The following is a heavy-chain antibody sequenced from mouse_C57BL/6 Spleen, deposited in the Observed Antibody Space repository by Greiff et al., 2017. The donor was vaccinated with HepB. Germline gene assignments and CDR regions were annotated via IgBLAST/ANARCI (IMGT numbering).Heavy chain of an antibody. CDR3: ASLYYYGSEGYFDY. J-gene: IGHJ2*01. V-gene: IGHV1-55*01. CDR2: IYPGSGST. D-gene: IGHD1-1*01. Sequence: VKLQQPGAELVKPGASVKMSCKASGYTFTSYWITWVKQRPGQGLEWIGDIYPGSGSTNYNEKFKSKATLTVDTSSSTASMQLSSLTSEDSAVYYCASLYYYGSEGYFDYWGQGTTLTVSS. CDR1: GYTFTSYW.